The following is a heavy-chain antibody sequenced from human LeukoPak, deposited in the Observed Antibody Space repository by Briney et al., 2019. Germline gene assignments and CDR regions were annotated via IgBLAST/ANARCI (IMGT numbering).Heavy chain of an antibody. CDR2: IWHSGTT. V-gene: IGHV4-38-2*01. D-gene: IGHD7-27*01. J-gene: IGHJ4*02. Sequence: PSETLSLTCVVSGYSISSGYYWGWIRQPPGKGLEWIGSIWHSGTTYYNPSLKSRVTISVDTSNNQFSLKLSSVTAADTAVFYGARLWGSGYYFDSWGQGTLVTVSS. CDR3: ARLWGSGYYFDS. CDR1: GYSISSGYY.